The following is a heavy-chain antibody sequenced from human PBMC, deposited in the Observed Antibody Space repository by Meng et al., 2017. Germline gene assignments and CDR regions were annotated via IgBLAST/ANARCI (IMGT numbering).Heavy chain of an antibody. CDR2: INAGNSDT. CDR3: ARAIAVSGTGRFDY. V-gene: IGHV1-3*01. D-gene: IGHD6-19*01. CDR1: GYTFTTYA. Sequence: QGPLVQAGYQVNNPGALLKVSCKASGYTFTTYAIHWVRQAPGQRLEWMGWINAGNSDTKYSQKLQGRVTITRDTSASTVYMEVSSLRSEDTGVYYCARAIAVSGTGRFDYWGQGTLVTVSS. J-gene: IGHJ4*02.